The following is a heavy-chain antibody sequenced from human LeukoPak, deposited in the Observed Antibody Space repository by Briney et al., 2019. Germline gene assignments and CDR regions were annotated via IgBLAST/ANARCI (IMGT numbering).Heavy chain of an antibody. V-gene: IGHV4-4*07. Sequence: PSETLSLTCTVSGVSVSSYDGSWSRQPAGKGLEWIGRIYTSGSTNYNASLKSRVSMSVDTSKNQFSLKLSSVTAADTAVFYCARENSGSYREFDYWGQGTLVTVSS. CDR1: GVSVSSYD. J-gene: IGHJ4*02. CDR2: IYTSGST. CDR3: ARENSGSYREFDY. D-gene: IGHD1-26*01.